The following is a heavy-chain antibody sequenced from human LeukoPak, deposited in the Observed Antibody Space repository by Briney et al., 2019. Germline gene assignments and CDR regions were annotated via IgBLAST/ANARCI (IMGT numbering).Heavy chain of an antibody. D-gene: IGHD3-22*01. Sequence: PSETLSLTCTVSGGSISSSSYYWGWIRQPPGKGLEWIGYIYYSGSTNYHPSLKSRVTISVDTSKNQFSLKLSSVTAADTAVYYCARAYEQGYWYYFDYWGQGTLVTVSS. CDR2: IYYSGST. CDR3: ARAYEQGYWYYFDY. CDR1: GGSISSSSYY. J-gene: IGHJ4*02. V-gene: IGHV4-61*05.